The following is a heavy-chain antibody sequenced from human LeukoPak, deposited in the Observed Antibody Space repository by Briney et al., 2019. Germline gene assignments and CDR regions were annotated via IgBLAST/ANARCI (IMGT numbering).Heavy chain of an antibody. Sequence: GASVKVSCKASGYTFTSYDINWVRQATGQGLEWMGWMNPNSGNTGYAQKLQGRVTMTTDTSTSTAYMELRSLRSDDTAVYYCARGEYSLNWFDPWGQGTLVTVSS. D-gene: IGHD6-6*01. J-gene: IGHJ5*02. CDR2: MNPNSGNT. V-gene: IGHV1-8*02. CDR1: GYTFTSYD. CDR3: ARGEYSLNWFDP.